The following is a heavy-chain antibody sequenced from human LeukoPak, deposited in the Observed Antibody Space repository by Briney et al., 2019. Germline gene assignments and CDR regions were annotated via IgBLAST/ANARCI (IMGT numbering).Heavy chain of an antibody. CDR2: IYYSGST. Sequence: PSETLSLTCPVSGGSISSYYWSWIRQPPGKGLEWIGYIYYSGSTNYNPSLKSRVTISVDTSKNQFSLKLSSVTAADTAVYYCARDYCSGGSCYWDYWGQGTLVTVSS. CDR1: GGSISSYY. D-gene: IGHD2-15*01. V-gene: IGHV4-59*01. J-gene: IGHJ4*02. CDR3: ARDYCSGGSCYWDY.